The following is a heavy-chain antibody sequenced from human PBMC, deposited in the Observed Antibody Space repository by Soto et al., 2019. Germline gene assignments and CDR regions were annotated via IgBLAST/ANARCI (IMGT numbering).Heavy chain of an antibody. Sequence: SVKVSCKTSGGTFSNDIITWVRQAPGQGLEWMGRITPLLDTTNYAQKFQGRVTITADKSTGTAYMELNSLRSEDTAVYYCVRDSPIGSTFSGYDGIAYWGKGALVTVSS. CDR2: ITPLLDTT. CDR1: GGTFSNDI. CDR3: VRDSPIGSTFSGYDGIAY. D-gene: IGHD5-12*01. J-gene: IGHJ4*02. V-gene: IGHV1-69*08.